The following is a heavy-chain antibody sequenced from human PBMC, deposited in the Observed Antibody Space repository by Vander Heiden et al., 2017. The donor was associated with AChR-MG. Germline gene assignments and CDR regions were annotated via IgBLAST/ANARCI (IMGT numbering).Heavy chain of an antibody. V-gene: IGHV4-34*01. CDR2: INHSGST. J-gene: IGHJ6*03. Sequence: QVQLQQWGAGLLKPSETLSLTCAVYGGSFSGYYWSWIRQPPGKGLEWIGEINHSGSTNYNPSLKSRVTISVDTSKNQFSLKLSSVTAADTAVYYCARVGYCSGGSCYDYMDVWGKGTTATVSS. CDR1: GGSFSGYY. D-gene: IGHD2-15*01. CDR3: ARVGYCSGGSCYDYMDV.